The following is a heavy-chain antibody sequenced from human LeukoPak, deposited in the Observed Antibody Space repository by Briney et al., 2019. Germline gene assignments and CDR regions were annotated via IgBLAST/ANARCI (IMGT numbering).Heavy chain of an antibody. Sequence: PGGSLRLSCAASGFTFSSYGIHWVRQAPGKGLQWVVLISYDGSNKYYADSVKGRFTISRDNSKNTLYLQMNSLRDEDTAVYYCARSPRYYYNYYGMDVWGQGTTVTVSS. J-gene: IGHJ6*02. CDR1: GFTFSSYG. V-gene: IGHV3-30*03. CDR2: ISYDGSNK. CDR3: ARSPRYYYNYYGMDV.